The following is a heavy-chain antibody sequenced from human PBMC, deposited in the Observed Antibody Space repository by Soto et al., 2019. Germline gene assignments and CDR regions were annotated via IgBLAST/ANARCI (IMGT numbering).Heavy chain of an antibody. CDR3: ARYPDSSGYYYVGYYYYGMDV. D-gene: IGHD3-22*01. CDR2: IWYDGSNK. CDR1: GFTFSSYG. Sequence: GGSLRLSCAASGFTFSSYGMHWVRQAPGKGLEWVAVIWYDGSNKYYADSVKGRFTISRDNSKNTLYLQMNSLRAEDTAVYYCARYPDSSGYYYVGYYYYGMDVWGQGTTVTVSS. V-gene: IGHV3-33*01. J-gene: IGHJ6*02.